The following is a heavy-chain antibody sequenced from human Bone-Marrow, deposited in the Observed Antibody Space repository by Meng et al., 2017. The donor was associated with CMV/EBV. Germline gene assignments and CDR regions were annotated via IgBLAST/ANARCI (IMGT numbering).Heavy chain of an antibody. CDR2: INDSSSYK. Sequence: SGFPFSSYGMNWVRQAPGKGLEWVSSINDSSSYKYYADSVKGRFTISRDNAKNSLYLQMNSLRAEDTAVYYCARRRIAAAGTPMFDPWGQGTLVTVSS. J-gene: IGHJ5*02. CDR1: GFPFSSYG. V-gene: IGHV3-21*01. CDR3: ARRRIAAAGTPMFDP. D-gene: IGHD6-13*01.